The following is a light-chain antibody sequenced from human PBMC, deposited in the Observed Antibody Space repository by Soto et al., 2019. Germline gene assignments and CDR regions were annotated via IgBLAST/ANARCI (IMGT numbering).Light chain of an antibody. CDR2: DAS. Sequence: EIVLTQSPATLSLSPGERATLSCGASQSVSSYLAWYQQRPGQAPRLLIYDASNRATGIPAKFSGGGSGTDFTLTISSLQSEDFAVYYCQQYGSSPITFGQGTRLENK. CDR3: QQYGSSPIT. CDR1: QSVSSY. V-gene: IGKV3-11*01. J-gene: IGKJ5*01.